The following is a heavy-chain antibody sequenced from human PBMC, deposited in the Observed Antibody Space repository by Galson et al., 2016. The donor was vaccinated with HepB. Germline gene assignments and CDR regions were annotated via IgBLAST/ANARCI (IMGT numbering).Heavy chain of an antibody. CDR3: ARDPHASGWFDS. J-gene: IGHJ5*01. CDR1: GYTFSSFS. Sequence: SLRLSCAGSGYTFSSFSMNWVRQAPGKGLEWVSSIRSSGTSTYYADSVKGRFTISRDNANSSVFLQMNSLRADDTAVYYCARDPHASGWFDSWGQGILVIVSS. D-gene: IGHD6-19*01. V-gene: IGHV3-21*06. CDR2: IRSSGTST.